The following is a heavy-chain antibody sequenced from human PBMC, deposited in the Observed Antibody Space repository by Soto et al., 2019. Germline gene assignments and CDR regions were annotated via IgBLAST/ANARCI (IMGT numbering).Heavy chain of an antibody. J-gene: IGHJ4*02. Sequence: EVQLLESGGGLVQPGESLRLSCAASGFTFSSYAMSWVRQAPGKGLEWVSVISGSDDSTYYADSVKGRFTISRDNSKNTVYLQMNSRRAEDTAVYYCAKRSSSSTFGYWGQGTLVTVSS. CDR1: GFTFSSYA. V-gene: IGHV3-23*01. CDR2: ISGSDDST. D-gene: IGHD6-6*01. CDR3: AKRSSSSTFGY.